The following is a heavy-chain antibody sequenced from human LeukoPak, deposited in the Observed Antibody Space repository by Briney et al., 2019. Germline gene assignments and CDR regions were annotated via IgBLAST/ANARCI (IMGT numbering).Heavy chain of an antibody. CDR1: KYTFSGYY. Sequence: WASVKVSCKASKYTFSGYYIHWVRQAPGQGLEWMGWINPNSGGTNYAQKFQGRVTMTSDTSISTAYMELSRLRSDDTAVYYCARAKVGGNTVDYWGQGTLVTVSS. CDR2: INPNSGGT. J-gene: IGHJ4*02. CDR3: ARAKVGGNTVDY. V-gene: IGHV1-2*02. D-gene: IGHD1-26*01.